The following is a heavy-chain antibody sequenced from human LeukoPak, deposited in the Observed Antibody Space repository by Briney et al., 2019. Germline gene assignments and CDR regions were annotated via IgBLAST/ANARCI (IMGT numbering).Heavy chain of an antibody. CDR1: GFTDSDAY. CDR2: IHGGGDT. Sequence: GGSLRLSCAASGFTDSDAYMTWVRHTPGKGLEWVSVIHGGGDTGYADSVKGRFIISRDNSKNTLYLQMNSLKVEDTAVYYCARAKRGYSYILEYWGQGTLVTVSS. CDR3: ARAKRGYSYILEY. D-gene: IGHD5-18*01. V-gene: IGHV3-53*01. J-gene: IGHJ4*02.